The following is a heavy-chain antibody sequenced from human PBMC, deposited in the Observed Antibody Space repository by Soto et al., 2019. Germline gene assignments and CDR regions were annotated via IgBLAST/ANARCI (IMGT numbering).Heavy chain of an antibody. CDR3: ARGPPAAAGYNWFDP. Sequence: SVKVSCKASVGTFSGYAISWVRQAPGQGLEWMGGIIPIFGTANYAQKFQGRVTITADESTSTAYMELSSLRSEYTAVYYCARGPPAAAGYNWFDPWGQGTLVTVSS. D-gene: IGHD6-13*01. CDR2: IIPIFGTA. CDR1: VGTFSGYA. J-gene: IGHJ5*02. V-gene: IGHV1-69*13.